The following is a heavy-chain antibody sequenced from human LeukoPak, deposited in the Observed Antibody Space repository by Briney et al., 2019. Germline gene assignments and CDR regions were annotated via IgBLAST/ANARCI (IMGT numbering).Heavy chain of an antibody. D-gene: IGHD1-26*01. CDR2: ISYDGSNK. V-gene: IGHV3-30*03. CDR1: GFTISNYD. Sequence: GGSLGLSCAASGFTISNYDMHWVRQAPGKGLEWVALISYDGSNKYYADSVKGRFTISRDNSKNTLYLQMNSLRAEDTAVYYCTRDMGGTYFDYWGQGTLVTVSS. CDR3: TRDMGGTYFDY. J-gene: IGHJ4*02.